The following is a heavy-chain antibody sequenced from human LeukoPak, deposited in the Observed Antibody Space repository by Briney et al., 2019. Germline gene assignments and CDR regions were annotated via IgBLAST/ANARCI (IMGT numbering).Heavy chain of an antibody. V-gene: IGHV4-4*07. CDR3: GGSRDGYIDY. D-gene: IGHD5-24*01. J-gene: IGHJ4*02. Sequence: SETLSLTCTVSGDSISSYYWSWVRQPAGKGLEWIGRIHSSGSTNYNPSLRSRVTMSLATSKNQFSLKLSSVTAADTAVYYCGGSRDGYIDYWGQGTLVTVSS. CDR2: IHSSGST. CDR1: GDSISSYY.